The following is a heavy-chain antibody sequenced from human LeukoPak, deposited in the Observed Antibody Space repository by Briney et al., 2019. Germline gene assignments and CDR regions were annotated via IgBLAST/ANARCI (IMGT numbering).Heavy chain of an antibody. CDR3: ARRVNNDYGDYGWFDP. CDR2: ISAYNGNT. V-gene: IGHV1-18*01. CDR1: GYTFTSYG. D-gene: IGHD4-17*01. Sequence: GASVKVSCKASGYTFTSYGISWVRQAPGQGLEWMGWISAYNGNTNYAQKLQGRVTITTDTSTSTAYMELRSLRSDDTAVYYCARRVNNDYGDYGWFDPWGQGTLVTVSS. J-gene: IGHJ5*02.